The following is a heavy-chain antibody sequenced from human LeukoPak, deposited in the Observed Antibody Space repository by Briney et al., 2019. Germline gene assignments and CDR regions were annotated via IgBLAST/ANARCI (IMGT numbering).Heavy chain of an antibody. CDR3: ARETQVAGFPYYFDY. CDR1: GFTFSSYS. D-gene: IGHD2-15*01. J-gene: IGHJ4*02. Sequence: GGSLRLSCAASGFTFSSYSMNWVRQAPGKGLEWVSSISSSSSYIYYADSVKGRFTISRDNAKNSLYLQMNSLRAEDTAVYYCARETQVAGFPYYFDYWGQGTLVTVSS. CDR2: ISSSSSYI. V-gene: IGHV3-21*01.